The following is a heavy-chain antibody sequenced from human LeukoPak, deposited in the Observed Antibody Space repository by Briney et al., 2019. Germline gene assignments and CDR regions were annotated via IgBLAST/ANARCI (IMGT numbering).Heavy chain of an antibody. CDR3: ARGRHYYYDSSGYRI. D-gene: IGHD3-22*01. Sequence: SETLSLTCAVYGGSFSVYYWSWIRQPPGKGLEWIGEINHSGSTNYNPSLKSRVTISVDTSKNQFSLKLSSVAAADTAVYYCARGRHYYYDSSGYRIWGQGTMVTVSS. V-gene: IGHV4-34*01. CDR1: GGSFSVYY. J-gene: IGHJ3*02. CDR2: INHSGST.